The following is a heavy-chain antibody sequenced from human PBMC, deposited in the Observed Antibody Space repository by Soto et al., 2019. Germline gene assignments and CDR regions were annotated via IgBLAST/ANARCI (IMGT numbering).Heavy chain of an antibody. D-gene: IGHD2-15*01. V-gene: IGHV3-23*01. CDR1: GFTFSSYA. CDR3: AKDCSGGSRKYDAFDI. Sequence: GGSLRLSCAASGFTFSSYAMSWVRQAPGKGLEWVSAISGSGGSTYYADSVKGRFTISRDNSKNTLYLQMNSLRAEDTAVYYCAKDCSGGSRKYDAFDIWGQGTMVTVSS. CDR2: ISGSGGST. J-gene: IGHJ3*02.